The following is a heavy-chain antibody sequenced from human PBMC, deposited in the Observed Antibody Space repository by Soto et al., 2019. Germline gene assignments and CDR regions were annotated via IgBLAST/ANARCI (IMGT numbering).Heavy chain of an antibody. CDR1: GGSISSYY. J-gene: IGHJ3*01. D-gene: IGHD3-16*02. V-gene: IGHV4-59*08. CDR3: ARLYGLDAFDF. Sequence: QVQLQESGPGLVKPSETLSLTCTVSGGSISSYYWSWIRQPPGKGLEWIGYIFYSGSTNYNPSLKSRLTISVDTSKNQFSLKLSSVTAADTAVYYCARLYGLDAFDFWGQGTMVTVSS. CDR2: IFYSGST.